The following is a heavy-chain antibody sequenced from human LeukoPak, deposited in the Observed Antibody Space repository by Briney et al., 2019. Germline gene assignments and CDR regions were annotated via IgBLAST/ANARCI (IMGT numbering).Heavy chain of an antibody. J-gene: IGHJ4*02. CDR2: INRDGSRT. Sequence: GGSLRLSCAASGFTFSDHAMSWVRQAPGKGLMWVSRINRDGSRTDYADSVKGRFTISRDDAKNTLYLQVNSLRAEDTAVYFCARGGSDTAMAHDYWGQGTLVTVSS. V-gene: IGHV3-74*01. CDR1: GFTFSDHA. CDR3: ARGGSDTAMAHDY. D-gene: IGHD5-18*01.